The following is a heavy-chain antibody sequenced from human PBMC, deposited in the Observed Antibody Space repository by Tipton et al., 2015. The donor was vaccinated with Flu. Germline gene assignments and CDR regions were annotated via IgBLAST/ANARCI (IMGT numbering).Heavy chain of an antibody. CDR1: GGSFSGYY. CDR3: ARHPSSLGAFDI. Sequence: TLSLTCAVYGGSFSGYYWSWIRQPPGKGLEWIGEINHSGSTNYNPPLKSRVTISVDTSKNQFSLKLSSVTAADTAVYYCARHPSSLGAFDIWGQGTMVTVSS. CDR2: INHSGST. V-gene: IGHV4-34*01. D-gene: IGHD7-27*01. J-gene: IGHJ3*02.